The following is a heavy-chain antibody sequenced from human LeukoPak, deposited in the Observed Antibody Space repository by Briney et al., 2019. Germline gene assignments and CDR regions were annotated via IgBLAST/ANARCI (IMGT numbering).Heavy chain of an antibody. D-gene: IGHD1-26*01. Sequence: SETLSLTCTVSGGSISSYYWSWIRQPPGKGLEWIGYIYYSGSTNYNPSLKSRVTISVDTSKNQFSLKLSSVTAADTAVYYCARFRIDEGELHNWFDPWGQGTLVTVSS. J-gene: IGHJ5*02. CDR3: ARFRIDEGELHNWFDP. CDR1: GGSISSYY. V-gene: IGHV4-59*08. CDR2: IYYSGST.